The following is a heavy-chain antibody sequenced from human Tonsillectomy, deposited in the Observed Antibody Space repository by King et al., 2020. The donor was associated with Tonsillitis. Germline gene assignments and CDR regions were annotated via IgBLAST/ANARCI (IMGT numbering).Heavy chain of an antibody. J-gene: IGHJ4*02. V-gene: IGHV5-51*01. CDR3: ARPRFIATVGFYFDY. Sequence: VQLVESGAEVKKPGESLKISCKGSGYSFTNYWIGWVRQMPGKGLEWMGIIFPGDSDTRYSPSFQGQVTISADKSISTAYLQWSSLKASDTAMYYCARPRFIATVGFYFDYWGQGTLVTVSS. CDR2: IFPGDSDT. CDR1: GYSFTNYW. D-gene: IGHD6-13*01.